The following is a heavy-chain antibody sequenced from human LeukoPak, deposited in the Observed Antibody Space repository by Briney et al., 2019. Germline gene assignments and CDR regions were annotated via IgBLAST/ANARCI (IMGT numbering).Heavy chain of an antibody. CDR3: ARETSMVVNWDHRLGAFDI. D-gene: IGHD4-23*01. CDR1: GGTFSSYA. J-gene: IGHJ3*02. Sequence: SVKVSCKASGGTFSSYAISWVRQAPGQGLEWMGRIIPIFGTANYAQKFQGRVTITTDESTSTAYMELSSLRSEGTAVYYCARETSMVVNWDHRLGAFDIWGQGTMVTVSS. V-gene: IGHV1-69*05. CDR2: IIPIFGTA.